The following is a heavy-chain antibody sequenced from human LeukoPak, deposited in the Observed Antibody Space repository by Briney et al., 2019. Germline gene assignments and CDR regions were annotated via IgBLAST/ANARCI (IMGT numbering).Heavy chain of an antibody. CDR3: VRGNWFAP. V-gene: IGHV4-38-2*02. Sequence: PSETLSLTCTVSGYSISSGYYWSWIRQTPGKGLEWIGEIDENGSTSYNPSLKSRVTMAVDTSKKQFSLKLRSVTAADTAVYYCVRGNWFAPWGQGTLVTVSS. CDR1: GYSISSGYY. J-gene: IGHJ5*02. CDR2: IDENGST.